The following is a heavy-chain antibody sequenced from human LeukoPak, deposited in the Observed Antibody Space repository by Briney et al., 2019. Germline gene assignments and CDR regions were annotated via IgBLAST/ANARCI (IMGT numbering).Heavy chain of an antibody. V-gene: IGHV3-7*01. CDR2: IKEDGSEK. Sequence: GGSQRLSCEGSGFTFSIYWMSWVRQAPGKGLEWVANIKEDGSEKYYVDSVKGRFTISKDNAKNSLYLQMNSLRAEDTAVYYCTRDESWGQGTLVTVSS. CDR3: TRDES. J-gene: IGHJ4*02. CDR1: GFTFSIYW.